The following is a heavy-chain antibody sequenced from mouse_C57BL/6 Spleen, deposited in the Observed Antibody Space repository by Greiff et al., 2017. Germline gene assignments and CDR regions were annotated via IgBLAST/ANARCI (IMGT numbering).Heavy chain of an antibody. V-gene: IGHV1-69*01. Sequence: VQLKQPGAELVMPGASVKLSCKASGYTFTSYWMHWVKQRPGQGLEWIGEIDPSDSYTNYNQKFKGKSTLTVDKSSSTAYMQLSSLTSEDSAVYYCARAYYSHWGQGTTLTVSS. CDR1: GYTFTSYW. CDR2: IDPSDSYT. CDR3: ARAYYSH. J-gene: IGHJ2*01. D-gene: IGHD2-12*01.